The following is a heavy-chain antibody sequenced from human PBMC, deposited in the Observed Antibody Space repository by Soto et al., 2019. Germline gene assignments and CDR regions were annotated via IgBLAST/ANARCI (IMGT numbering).Heavy chain of an antibody. J-gene: IGHJ3*02. CDR1: GGSISSSSYY. Sequence: QLQLQESGPGLVKPSETLSLTCTVSGGSISSSSYYWGWIRQPPGKGLEWIGSIYYSGSTYYNPSLKSRVTISVDTSKTQFSLKLSSVTAADTAVYYCANIRTGYYDSSGYRTSRAFDIWGQGTMVTVSS. V-gene: IGHV4-39*01. CDR3: ANIRTGYYDSSGYRTSRAFDI. CDR2: IYYSGST. D-gene: IGHD3-22*01.